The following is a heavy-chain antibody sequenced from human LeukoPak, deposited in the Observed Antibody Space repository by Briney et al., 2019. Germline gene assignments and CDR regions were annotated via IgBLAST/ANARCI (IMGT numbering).Heavy chain of an antibody. D-gene: IGHD2-21*01. J-gene: IGHJ3*02. CDR2: IYTSGST. Sequence: SETLSLTCTVSGGSISSYYWSWIRQPAGKGLEWIGRIYTSGSTNYNPSLKSRVTISVDTSNNQFSLKLSSVTAADTAVYYCARTVVSWRAAFDIWGQGTMVTVSS. CDR1: GGSISSYY. CDR3: ARTVVSWRAAFDI. V-gene: IGHV4-4*07.